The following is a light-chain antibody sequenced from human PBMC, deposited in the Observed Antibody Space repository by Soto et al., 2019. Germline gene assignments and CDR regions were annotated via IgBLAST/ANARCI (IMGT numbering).Light chain of an antibody. J-gene: IGKJ2*01. Sequence: EIVLTQSPGTLSLSPGQRATLSCRASESISRDYLAWYQQRLGQAPRLLIYGASSGATGIPVRFSGSGSGTDFTLTISRLEPEDFEIYYCQQYGGVPYTFGQGTKVDIK. CDR2: GAS. V-gene: IGKV3-20*01. CDR3: QQYGGVPYT. CDR1: ESISRDY.